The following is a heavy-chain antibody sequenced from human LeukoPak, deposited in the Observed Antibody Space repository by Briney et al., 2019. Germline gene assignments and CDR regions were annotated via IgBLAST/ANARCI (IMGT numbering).Heavy chain of an antibody. CDR3: ARVPIEYDAFDI. J-gene: IGHJ3*02. V-gene: IGHV3-48*03. CDR1: GFTFSSYE. D-gene: IGHD2-2*01. Sequence: GGSLRLSCAASGFTFSSYEMNWVRQAPGKGLEWVSYISSSGSTIYYADSVMGRFTISRDNAKNSLYLQTNSLRAEDTAVYYCARVPIEYDAFDIWGQGTMVTVSS. CDR2: ISSSGSTI.